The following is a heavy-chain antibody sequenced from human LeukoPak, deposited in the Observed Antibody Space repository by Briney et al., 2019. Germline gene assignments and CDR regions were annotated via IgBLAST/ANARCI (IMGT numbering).Heavy chain of an antibody. Sequence: SETLSLTCTVSGGSITNYYWSWIRQPPGKGLEWIGYIYNSGNTKYNPSLKSRVTISVDTSKNQFSLKLTSVTAADTAVYYCARGGEVSWFDPWGQGTMVTVSS. J-gene: IGHJ5*02. CDR1: GGSITNYY. CDR3: ARGGEVSWFDP. V-gene: IGHV4-59*01. CDR2: IYNSGNT. D-gene: IGHD3-16*01.